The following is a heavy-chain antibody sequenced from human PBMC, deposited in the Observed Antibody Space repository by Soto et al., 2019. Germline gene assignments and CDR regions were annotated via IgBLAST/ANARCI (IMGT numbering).Heavy chain of an antibody. Sequence: EVQLLESGGGLVQPGGSLRLSCAVSGFTFGNFAMSWVRQPPGGGLEWVGGISGSGDRTYFADSVKGRFTLSRDNSKTTVYLQMNGLRPDDTAVYYCASWHEREHAYDVWGQGTTVTVSS. J-gene: IGHJ3*01. CDR3: ASWHEREHAYDV. D-gene: IGHD1-1*01. CDR1: GFTFGNFA. CDR2: ISGSGDRT. V-gene: IGHV3-23*01.